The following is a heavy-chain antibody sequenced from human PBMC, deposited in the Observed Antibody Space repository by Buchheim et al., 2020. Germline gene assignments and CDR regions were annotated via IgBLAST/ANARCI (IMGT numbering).Heavy chain of an antibody. CDR2: INPNSGGT. CDR3: ARVTSSFSFDY. CDR1: GYTFAGFY. J-gene: IGHJ4*02. V-gene: IGHV1-2*04. D-gene: IGHD6-6*01. Sequence: QVRLVQSGTEVKEPGASVKVSCRASGYTFAGFYMHWVRQAPGQGLEWMGWINPNSGGTNYAQKFQGWVTMTRDTSISTAYMELTVLKSDDTALYYCARVTSSFSFDYCGQGTL.